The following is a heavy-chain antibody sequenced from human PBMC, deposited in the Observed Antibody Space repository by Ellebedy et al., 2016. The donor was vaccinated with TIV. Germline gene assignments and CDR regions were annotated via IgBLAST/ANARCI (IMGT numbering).Heavy chain of an antibody. CDR1: GYSFTGYY. V-gene: IGHV1-2*04. CDR2: INPNSGGT. Sequence: AASVKVSCKASGYSFTGYYMHWVRQAPGQGLEWMGWINPNSGGTKYAQNFQGWVTMTRDTSISTAYMGLSRLTSDDTAVYYCARRGQSSGPYWAFDIWGQGTMVTVSS. CDR3: ARRGQSSGPYWAFDI. J-gene: IGHJ3*02. D-gene: IGHD6-19*01.